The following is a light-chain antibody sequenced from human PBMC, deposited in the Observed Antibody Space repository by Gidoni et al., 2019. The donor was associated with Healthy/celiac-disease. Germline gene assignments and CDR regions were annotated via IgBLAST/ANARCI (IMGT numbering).Light chain of an antibody. CDR3: NSRDSSGNLWV. V-gene: IGLV3-19*01. Sequence: QKPGQAPVLVIYGKNNRPSWIPDRFSRASSGNTASLTLTGAQAEEEADYYFNSRDSSGNLWVFGGGTKLTVL. CDR2: GKN. J-gene: IGLJ3*02.